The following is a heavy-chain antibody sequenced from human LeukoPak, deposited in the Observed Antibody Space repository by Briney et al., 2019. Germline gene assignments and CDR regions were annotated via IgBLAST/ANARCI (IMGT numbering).Heavy chain of an antibody. CDR3: ARGYYSDYVFDY. CDR2: ISWNSGSI. V-gene: IGHV3-9*01. J-gene: IGHJ4*02. D-gene: IGHD4-11*01. Sequence: GGSLRLACAASGFTFDDYAMHWVRQAPGKGLEWVSGISWNSGSIGYADSVKGRFTISRDNAKNSLYLQMNSLRAEDTAVYYCARGYYSDYVFDYWGQGTLVTVSS. CDR1: GFTFDDYA.